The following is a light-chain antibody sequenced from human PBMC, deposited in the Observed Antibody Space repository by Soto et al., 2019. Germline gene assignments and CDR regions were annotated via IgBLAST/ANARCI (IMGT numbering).Light chain of an antibody. V-gene: IGLV2-11*01. CDR3: CSFAGGLFV. J-gene: IGLJ1*01. CDR2: DVT. CDR1: SSDVGRHNF. Sequence: QSVLTQPRSVSGSPGQSVTISCTGTSSDVGRHNFVSWYQQRPGTAPKLMMNDVTERPSGVPDRFSSSKSGNTASLTISGLQAEDEADYYCCSFAGGLFVFGTGTKVTVL.